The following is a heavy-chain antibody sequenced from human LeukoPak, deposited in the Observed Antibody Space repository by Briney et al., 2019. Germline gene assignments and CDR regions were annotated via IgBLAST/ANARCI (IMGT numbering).Heavy chain of an antibody. V-gene: IGHV4-34*01. CDR1: GGSFSGYY. J-gene: IGHJ3*02. CDR2: IYSGGRI. Sequence: SETLSLTCAVYGGSFSGYYWSWIRQPPGKGLEWIGSIYSGGRIYYNPSLKSRVSISIDTSNNDLSLKVTSVTAADTAGYYCARAPWAYGNYVHAFDIWGQGTMVTVSS. CDR3: ARAPWAYGNYVHAFDI. D-gene: IGHD4-11*01.